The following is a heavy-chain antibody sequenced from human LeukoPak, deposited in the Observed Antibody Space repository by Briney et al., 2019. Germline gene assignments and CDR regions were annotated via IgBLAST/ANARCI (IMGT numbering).Heavy chain of an antibody. J-gene: IGHJ5*02. Sequence: ASVKVSCKASGYTFTSYGISWVRQAPGQGLEWMGWISAYNSNTDYAQKLQGRVTMTTDTSTSTAYMELRSLRSDDTAVYYCAREAGYCSSASCHYNWFDPWGQETLVIVSS. D-gene: IGHD2-2*01. CDR1: GYTFTSYG. CDR2: ISAYNSNT. V-gene: IGHV1-18*01. CDR3: AREAGYCSSASCHYNWFDP.